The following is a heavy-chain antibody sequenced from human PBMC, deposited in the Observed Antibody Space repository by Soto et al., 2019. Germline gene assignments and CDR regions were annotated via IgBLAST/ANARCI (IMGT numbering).Heavy chain of an antibody. Sequence: PSEILPLTCTVSGGSISSYCWSWIRQPPGKGLEWIGYIYYSGSTNYNPSLKSRVTISVDTSKNQFSLKLSSVTAADTAVYYCARHIAEAVVPGLDYWGQGTLVTVSS. D-gene: IGHD6-13*01. CDR3: ARHIAEAVVPGLDY. CDR1: GGSISSYC. CDR2: IYYSGST. V-gene: IGHV4-59*08. J-gene: IGHJ4*02.